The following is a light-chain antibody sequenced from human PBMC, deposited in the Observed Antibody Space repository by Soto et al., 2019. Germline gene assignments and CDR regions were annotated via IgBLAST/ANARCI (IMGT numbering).Light chain of an antibody. CDR3: QQQWT. CDR1: QSVSSSY. CDR2: GTS. Sequence: EIVLTQSPATLSLSPGERATLSCRASQSVSSSYLGWYQQKPGQAPRLLIYGTSSRATGIPDRFSGSGSGKDFTLTISRLEPEDFAVYYCQQQWTFGQGTKVDIK. V-gene: IGKV3-20*01. J-gene: IGKJ1*01.